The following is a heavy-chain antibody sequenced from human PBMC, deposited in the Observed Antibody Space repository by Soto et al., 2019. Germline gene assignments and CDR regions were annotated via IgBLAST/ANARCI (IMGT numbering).Heavy chain of an antibody. Sequence: QVQLQQWGAGLLKPSETLSLTCAVYGGSFSGYYWSWIRQPPGKGLEWIGEINHSGSTHYNPSLKSRVTISVDTSKNQVSLKLSSVTAADTAVYYCASYRSSWYHYWGQGTLVPVSS. CDR1: GGSFSGYY. D-gene: IGHD6-13*01. V-gene: IGHV4-34*01. J-gene: IGHJ4*02. CDR2: INHSGST. CDR3: ASYRSSWYHY.